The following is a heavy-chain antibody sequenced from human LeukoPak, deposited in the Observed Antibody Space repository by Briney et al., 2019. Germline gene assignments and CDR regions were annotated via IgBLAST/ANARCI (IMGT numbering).Heavy chain of an antibody. J-gene: IGHJ4*02. CDR1: GFTFSNYA. V-gene: IGHV3-23*01. CDR2: ISGSGGST. CDR3: AKGSEVLWSGYYSIY. Sequence: GGSLRLSCAASGFTFSNYAMTWVRQAPGKGLEWVSAISGSGGSTYYADSVKGRFTISRDNSKNTLYLQMNSLRAEDTAVYYCAKGSEVLWSGYYSIYWGQGTLVTVSS. D-gene: IGHD3-3*01.